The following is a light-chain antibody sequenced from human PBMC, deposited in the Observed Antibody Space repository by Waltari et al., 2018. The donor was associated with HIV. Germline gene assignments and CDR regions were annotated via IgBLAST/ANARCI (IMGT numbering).Light chain of an antibody. J-gene: IGLJ1*01. Sequence: QSGLTQPPSLSGTPGQRLTIPCSGNNSNIGRNYVFWYRQVPGTAPSPLVYLNDQPLLGVVDRFSGSRSGASASLVIGGLRVEDEADYYCASWDDGLSGHVFGGGTTVSV. V-gene: IGLV1-47*01. CDR1: NSNIGRNY. CDR3: ASWDDGLSGHV. CDR2: LND.